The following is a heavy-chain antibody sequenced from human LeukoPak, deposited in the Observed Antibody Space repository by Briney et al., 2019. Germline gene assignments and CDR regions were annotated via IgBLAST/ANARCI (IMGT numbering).Heavy chain of an antibody. D-gene: IGHD3-9*01. CDR2: INPNSGGT. J-gene: IGHJ4*02. V-gene: IGHV1-2*02. Sequence: ASVKVSCKASGYTFTGYYMHWVRLAPGQGLEWMGWINPNSGGTKYAEKFQGRVTMTRDTSISTAYMELSRLRSDDTAVFYCARDSYDILTGFQWGQGTQVTVSS. CDR1: GYTFTGYY. CDR3: ARDSYDILTGFQ.